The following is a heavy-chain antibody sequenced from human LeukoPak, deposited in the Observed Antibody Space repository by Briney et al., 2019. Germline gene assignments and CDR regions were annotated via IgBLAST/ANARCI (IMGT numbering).Heavy chain of an antibody. Sequence: GTSVKVSCKASGFTFTSSAMQWVRQARGQRLEWIGWIVVGSGNTNYAQKFQERVTITRDMSTSTAYMELSSLRSEDTAVYYCAALPQGYYGDSSRLGAYWGQGTLVTVSS. CDR2: IVVGSGNT. CDR3: AALPQGYYGDSSRLGAY. CDR1: GFTFTSSA. J-gene: IGHJ4*02. D-gene: IGHD4-17*01. V-gene: IGHV1-58*02.